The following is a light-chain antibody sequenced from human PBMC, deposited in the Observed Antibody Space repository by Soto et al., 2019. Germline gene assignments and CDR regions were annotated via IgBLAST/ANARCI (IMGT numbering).Light chain of an antibody. V-gene: IGKV3-15*01. J-gene: IGKJ1*01. CDR1: QSVSSN. CDR3: QQYNNWPPWT. CDR2: GAS. Sequence: EIVLTQFPGTLSVSPGERATLSCRASQSVSSNLAWYQQKPGQAPRLLIYGASTRATGIPARFSGSGSGTEFTLTISSLQSEDFAVYYCQQYNNWPPWTFGQGTKVDIK.